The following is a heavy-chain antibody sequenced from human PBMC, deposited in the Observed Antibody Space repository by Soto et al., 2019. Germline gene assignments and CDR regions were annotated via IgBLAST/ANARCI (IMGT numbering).Heavy chain of an antibody. V-gene: IGHV1-18*01. D-gene: IGHD1-26*01. Sequence: QVQLVQSGAEVKKPGASVKVSCKASGYTFTRYAMSWVRQAPGQGLEWMGWISANNRNTNYAQKLQGRVTMTTDTSTSTAYMELRSPGSAETAVFYYARARGSYAVDYWGEVTLCSVSS. CDR2: ISANNRNT. CDR3: ARARGSYAVDY. J-gene: IGHJ4*02. CDR1: GYTFTRYA.